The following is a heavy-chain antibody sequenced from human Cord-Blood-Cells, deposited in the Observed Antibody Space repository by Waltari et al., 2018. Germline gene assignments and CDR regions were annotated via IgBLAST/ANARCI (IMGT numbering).Heavy chain of an antibody. CDR1: GYSISSGYY. CDR3: ARGFRKTGEERYFDL. Sequence: QVQLQESGPGLVKPSETLSLTCTVSGYSISSGYYWGWIRQPPGKGLEWIGSIYHGGSTSYNTSLKSRVTISVDTSKNQFSLKLSSVTAADTAVYYCARGFRKTGEERYFDLWGRGTLVTVSS. CDR2: IYHGGST. J-gene: IGHJ2*01. D-gene: IGHD7-27*01. V-gene: IGHV4-38-2*02.